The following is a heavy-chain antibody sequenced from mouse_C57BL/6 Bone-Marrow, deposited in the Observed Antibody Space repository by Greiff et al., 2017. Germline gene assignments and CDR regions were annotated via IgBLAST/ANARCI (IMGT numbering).Heavy chain of an antibody. V-gene: IGHV1-55*01. Sequence: QVQLKQSGAELVKPGASVKMSCKASGYTFTSYWITWVKQRPGQGLEWIGDIYPGSGSTNYNEKFKSKATLTVDTSSSTAYMQLSSLTSEDSAVYYCASWGDAMDYWGQGTSVTVSS. CDR2: IYPGSGST. CDR1: GYTFTSYW. CDR3: ASWGDAMDY. J-gene: IGHJ4*01.